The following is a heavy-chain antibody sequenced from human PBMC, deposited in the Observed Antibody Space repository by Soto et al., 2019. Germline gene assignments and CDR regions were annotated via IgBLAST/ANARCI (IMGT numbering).Heavy chain of an antibody. V-gene: IGHV3-30*18. CDR3: AKSGGNSDPKFDY. D-gene: IGHD2-21*02. Sequence: PGKGLEWVAVISYDGSNKYYADSVKGRFTISRDNSKNTLYLQMNSLRAEDTAVYYSAKSGGNSDPKFDYWGQGTLVTVSS. CDR2: ISYDGSNK. J-gene: IGHJ4*02.